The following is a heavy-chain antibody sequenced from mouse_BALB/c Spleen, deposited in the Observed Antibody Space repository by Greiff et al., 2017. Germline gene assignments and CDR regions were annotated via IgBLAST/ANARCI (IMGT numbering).Heavy chain of an antibody. J-gene: IGHJ3*01. D-gene: IGHD2-3*01. CDR3: ARGLYDGFLSWFAY. CDR1: GFSLTGYG. V-gene: IGHV2-6-7*01. Sequence: VQLVESGPGLVAPSQSLSITCTVSGFSLTGYGVNWVRQPPGKGLEWLGMIWGDGSTDYNSALKSRLSISKDNSKSQVFLKMNSLQTDDTARYYCARGLYDGFLSWFAYWGQGTLVTVSA. CDR2: IWGDGST.